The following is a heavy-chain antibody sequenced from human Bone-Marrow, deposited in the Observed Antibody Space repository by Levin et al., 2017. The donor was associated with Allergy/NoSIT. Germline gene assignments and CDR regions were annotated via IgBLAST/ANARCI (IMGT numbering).Heavy chain of an antibody. CDR1: GGSISSYY. Sequence: SETLSLTCTVSGGSISSYYWSWIRQPPGKGLEWIGYIYYSGSTNYNPSLKSRVTISVDTSKNQFSLKLSSVTAADTAVYYCARASYSSGLFDPWGQGTLVTVSS. J-gene: IGHJ5*02. V-gene: IGHV4-59*08. CDR3: ARASYSSGLFDP. D-gene: IGHD6-25*01. CDR2: IYYSGST.